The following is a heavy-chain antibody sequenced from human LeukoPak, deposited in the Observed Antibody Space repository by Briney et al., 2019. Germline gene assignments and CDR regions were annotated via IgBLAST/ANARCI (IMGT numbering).Heavy chain of an antibody. CDR2: ISGSGGST. D-gene: IGHD3-10*01. CDR1: GFTFSSYA. V-gene: IGHV3-23*01. CDR3: AKMPKLLWFGEKSPRTSYFDY. Sequence: GGSLRLSCAASGFTFSSYAMSWVRQAPGKGLEWVSAISGSGGSTYYADSVKGRFTISRDNSKNTLYLQMNSLRAEDTAVYYCAKMPKLLWFGEKSPRTSYFDYWGQGTLVTVSS. J-gene: IGHJ4*02.